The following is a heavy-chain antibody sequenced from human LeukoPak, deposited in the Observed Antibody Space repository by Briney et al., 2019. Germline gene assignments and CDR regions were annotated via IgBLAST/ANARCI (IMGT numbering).Heavy chain of an antibody. J-gene: IGHJ4*02. CDR3: ARGVGSGSRLRAGDY. CDR2: IYSGGST. D-gene: IGHD1-26*01. V-gene: IGHV3-53*01. CDR1: GFTVSSNY. Sequence: GGSLRLSCAASGFTVSSNYMSWVRQAPGKGLEWVAVIYSGGSTYYADSVKGRFTISRDNSKNTLYLQMNSLRAEDTAVYYCARGVGSGSRLRAGDYWGQGTLVTVSS.